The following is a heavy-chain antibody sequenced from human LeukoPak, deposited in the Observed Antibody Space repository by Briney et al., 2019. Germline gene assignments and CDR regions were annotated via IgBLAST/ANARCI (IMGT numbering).Heavy chain of an antibody. CDR3: AKDLVLWYNGVYFDY. V-gene: IGHV3-53*01. CDR2: VYSGGNT. D-gene: IGHD3-10*01. J-gene: IGHJ4*02. CDR1: GFTVNTQY. Sequence: PGGSLRLSCVASGFTVNTQYMSWVRQAPGKGLAWVSVVYSGGNTYYADSVKGRFTISRDNSKNTLYLQMNSLRAEDTAVYYCAKDLVLWYNGVYFDYWGQGTLVTVSS.